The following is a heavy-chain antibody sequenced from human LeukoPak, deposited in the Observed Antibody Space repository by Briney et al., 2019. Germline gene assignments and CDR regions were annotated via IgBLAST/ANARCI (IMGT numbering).Heavy chain of an antibody. CDR3: ARVIISSSSSDP. J-gene: IGHJ5*02. CDR1: GGSITTRNFY. V-gene: IGHV4-39*07. D-gene: IGHD6-6*01. CDR2: ISYNGNT. Sequence: SETLSLTCTVSGGSITTRNFYWGWIRQTPGKGLEWIGSISYNGNTYYNPSLQSRVSISVDTSKNQFSLKLSSVTAADTAVYYCARVIISSSSSDPWGQGTLVTVSS.